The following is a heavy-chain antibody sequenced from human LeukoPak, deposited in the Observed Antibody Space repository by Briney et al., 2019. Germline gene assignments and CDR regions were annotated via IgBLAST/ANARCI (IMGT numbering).Heavy chain of an antibody. J-gene: IGHJ4*02. D-gene: IGHD3-16*01. Sequence: SVKVSCKASGGTFSSYAISWVRQAPGQGLEWMGGIIPIFGTANYAQKFQGRVTITADESTSTAYMEPSSLRSEDTAVYYCARRFGPYDYVWDTWGQGTLVTVSS. V-gene: IGHV1-69*13. CDR3: ARRFGPYDYVWDT. CDR2: IIPIFGTA. CDR1: GGTFSSYA.